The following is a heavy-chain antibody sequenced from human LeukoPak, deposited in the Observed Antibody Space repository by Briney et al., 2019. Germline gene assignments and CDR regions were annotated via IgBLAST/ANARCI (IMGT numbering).Heavy chain of an antibody. CDR1: GFTFSGSA. Sequence: GSLRLSCAASGFTFSGSAMHWVRQASGKGLEWVGRIRSKANSYATAYAASVKGRFTISRDDSKNTAYLQMNSLKTEDTAVYYCTRSDIVVVTAPFDYWGQGTLVTVSS. D-gene: IGHD2-21*02. CDR3: TRSDIVVVTAPFDY. V-gene: IGHV3-73*01. CDR2: IRSKANSYAT. J-gene: IGHJ4*02.